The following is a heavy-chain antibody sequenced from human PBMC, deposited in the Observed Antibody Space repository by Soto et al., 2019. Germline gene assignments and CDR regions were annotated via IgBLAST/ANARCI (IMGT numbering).Heavy chain of an antibody. CDR1: GGTFSSYT. Sequence: SVKVSCKASGGTFSSYTISWVRQAPGQGLEWMGRIIPILGIANYAQKFQGRVTITADKSTSTAYMELSSLRSEDTAVYYCARPKNDYCSGGSCYSPLWDYWGQGTLVTVSS. CDR3: ARPKNDYCSGGSCYSPLWDY. CDR2: IIPILGIA. V-gene: IGHV1-69*02. J-gene: IGHJ4*02. D-gene: IGHD2-15*01.